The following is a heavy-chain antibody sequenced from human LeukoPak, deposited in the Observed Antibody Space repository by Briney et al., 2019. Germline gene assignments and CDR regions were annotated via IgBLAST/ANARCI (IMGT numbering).Heavy chain of an antibody. J-gene: IGHJ3*02. Sequence: GGSLRLSCAASGFTCSSYAMSWVRRAPGKGLEGGSAISGSGGSTYYAGSVKGRFTISRDNSKNTLYLQMNSLRAEDTAVYYCAKLGYCSSTSCYLGAFDIWGQGTMVTVSS. D-gene: IGHD2-2*01. CDR3: AKLGYCSSTSCYLGAFDI. V-gene: IGHV3-23*01. CDR1: GFTCSSYA. CDR2: ISGSGGST.